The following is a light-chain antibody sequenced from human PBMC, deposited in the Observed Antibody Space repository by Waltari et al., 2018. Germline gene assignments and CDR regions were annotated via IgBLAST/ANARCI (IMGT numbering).Light chain of an antibody. CDR3: QHYVRLPVT. Sequence: IVLTQSPGTLSLSPGERATLSCWASQSVGRALAWYQQKRGQAPRLLIYGASTRASGIPDRFSCSGSGTDFSLTINRLEPEDFAVYYCQHYVRLPVTFGQGTKVEIK. J-gene: IGKJ1*01. V-gene: IGKV3-20*01. CDR2: GAS. CDR1: QSVGRA.